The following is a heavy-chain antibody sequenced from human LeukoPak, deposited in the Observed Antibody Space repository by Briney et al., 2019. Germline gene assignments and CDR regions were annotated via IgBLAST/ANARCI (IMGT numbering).Heavy chain of an antibody. J-gene: IGHJ4*02. CDR2: ISTDGSGA. CDR3: ARNFLTGYYSDY. D-gene: IGHD3/OR15-3a*01. Sequence: GGSLRLSCTASGFTFSSYWMHWVRQAPGKGLVWVSRISTDGSGANYADSVKGRFTISRDNAKNTLYLQMNSLRAEDTAVYYCARNFLTGYYSDYWGQGTLVTVSS. V-gene: IGHV3-74*01. CDR1: GFTFSSYW.